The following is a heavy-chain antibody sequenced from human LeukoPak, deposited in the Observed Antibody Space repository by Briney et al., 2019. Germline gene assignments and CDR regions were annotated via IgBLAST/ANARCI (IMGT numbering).Heavy chain of an antibody. V-gene: IGHV1-69*06. Sequence: ASVKVSCKASGGTFSSYAISWVRQAPGQGLGWMGGIIPIFGTANYAQKFQGRVTITADKSTSTAYMELSSLRSEDTAVYYCARSWGSHYYGMDVWGKGTTVTVSS. CDR3: ARSWGSHYYGMDV. D-gene: IGHD7-27*01. J-gene: IGHJ6*04. CDR2: IIPIFGTA. CDR1: GGTFSSYA.